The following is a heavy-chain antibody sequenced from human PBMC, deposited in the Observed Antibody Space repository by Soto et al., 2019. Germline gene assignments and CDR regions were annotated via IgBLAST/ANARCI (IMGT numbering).Heavy chain of an antibody. D-gene: IGHD3-10*01. J-gene: IGHJ3*02. CDR3: TTDSSITVVRGMDRDAFDI. CDR2: IKSKTDGGTT. V-gene: IGHV3-15*01. CDR1: GFTFSNAW. Sequence: GGSLRLSCAASGFTFSNAWMSWVRQAPGKGLEWVGRIKSKTDGGTTDYAAPVKGRFTISRDDSKNTLYLQMNSLKTEDTAVYYCTTDSSITVVRGMDRDAFDIWGQGTMVTVSS.